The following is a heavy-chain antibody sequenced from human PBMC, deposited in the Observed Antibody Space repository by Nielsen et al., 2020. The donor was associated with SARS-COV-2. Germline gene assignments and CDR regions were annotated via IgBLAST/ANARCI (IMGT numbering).Heavy chain of an antibody. CDR2: ISYDGSNK. D-gene: IGHD6-19*01. CDR1: GFTFSSYA. V-gene: IGHV3-30-3*01. CDR3: ARDPDPYSSGWYTSFDY. J-gene: IGHJ4*02. Sequence: GESLKISCAASGFTFSSYAMHWVRQAPGKGLEWVAVISYDGSNKYYADSVKGRFTISRDNSKNTLYLQMNSLRAEDTAVYYCARDPDPYSSGWYTSFDYWGQGTLVTVS.